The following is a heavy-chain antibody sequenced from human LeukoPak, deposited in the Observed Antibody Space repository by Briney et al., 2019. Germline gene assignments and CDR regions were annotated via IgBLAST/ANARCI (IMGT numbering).Heavy chain of an antibody. J-gene: IGHJ4*02. CDR3: ARDWDDSSGYCDY. CDR2: INPNSGGT. Sequence: ASVKVSCKASGYTFTGYYMHWVRQAPGQGLEWMGWINPNSGGTNYAQKFQGRVTMTRDTSISTAYMELNRLRSDDTAVYYCARDWDDSSGYCDYWGQGTLVTVSS. CDR1: GYTFTGYY. D-gene: IGHD3-22*01. V-gene: IGHV1-2*02.